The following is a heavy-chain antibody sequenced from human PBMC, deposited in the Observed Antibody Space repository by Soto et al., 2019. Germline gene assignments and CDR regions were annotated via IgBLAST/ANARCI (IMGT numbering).Heavy chain of an antibody. CDR3: ARGGYSSSWTRQTDNWFDP. V-gene: IGHV3-7*03. CDR2: IKQDGSEK. Sequence: PGGSLRLSCAASGFTFSSYWMSWVRQAPGKGLEWAANIKQDGSEKYYVDSVKGRFTISRDNAKNSLYLQMNSLRAEDTAVYYCARGGYSSSWTRQTDNWFDPWGQGTLVTVSS. D-gene: IGHD6-13*01. J-gene: IGHJ5*02. CDR1: GFTFSSYW.